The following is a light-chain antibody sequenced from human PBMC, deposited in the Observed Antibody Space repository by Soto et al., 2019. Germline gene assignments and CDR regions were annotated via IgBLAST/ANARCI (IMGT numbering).Light chain of an antibody. CDR3: QEYNYWHPIT. J-gene: IGKJ4*01. CDR2: GAS. CDR1: QSVSNN. V-gene: IGKV3D-15*01. Sequence: EIVLTQSPGTLSLSPVERATLSRRASQSVSNNYLAWYQQKPGQAPRLLIYGASNRATGIPDRFSGSGSGTEFTLTITSLQSEDSAVYYCQEYNYWHPITFGGGTKVDIK.